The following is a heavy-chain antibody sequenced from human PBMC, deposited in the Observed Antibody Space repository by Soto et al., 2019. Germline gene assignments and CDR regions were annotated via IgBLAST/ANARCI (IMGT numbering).Heavy chain of an antibody. CDR2: IFYSGNT. CDR1: GDPINNYY. V-gene: IGHV4-59*08. CDR3: ARHAPGGPFDY. Sequence: SETLSLTCTVSGDPINNYYWSWIRQPPGKGLEWIGYIFYSGNTNYNPSLNSRVTLSVDTSKNQFSLKLTSVTAADTAVYYCARHAPGGPFDYWGQGTLVTVSS. J-gene: IGHJ4*02.